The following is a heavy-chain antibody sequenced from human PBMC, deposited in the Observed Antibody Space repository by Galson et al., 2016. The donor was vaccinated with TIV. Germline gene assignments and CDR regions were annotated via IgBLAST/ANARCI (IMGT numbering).Heavy chain of an antibody. CDR2: IYWNDDK. V-gene: IGHV2-5*01. J-gene: IGHJ5*01. Sequence: PALVKPTQTLTLTCTFSGFSLNTNGVGVGWIRQPPGKALEWLGLIYWNDDKRYSPSLKSRVTITKDTSRNQVVLTMTNMDPMDTATYYCAQTAMILSGWFDSWGQGTLVTVSS. D-gene: IGHD5-18*01. CDR1: GFSLNTNGVG. CDR3: AQTAMILSGWFDS.